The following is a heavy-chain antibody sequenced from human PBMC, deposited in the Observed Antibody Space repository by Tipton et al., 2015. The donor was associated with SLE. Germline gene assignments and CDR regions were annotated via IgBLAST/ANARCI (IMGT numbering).Heavy chain of an antibody. D-gene: IGHD6-13*01. Sequence: SLRLSCAASGFTFSAYAMHWVRQAPGKGLEWVAVISYDGNNKYYADSVKGRFTISRDNSKNTLYRQMNSLRAEDTAVYYCAISLYSSPDYWGQGTLVTVSS. J-gene: IGHJ4*02. CDR3: AISLYSSPDY. V-gene: IGHV3-30*04. CDR1: GFTFSAYA. CDR2: ISYDGNNK.